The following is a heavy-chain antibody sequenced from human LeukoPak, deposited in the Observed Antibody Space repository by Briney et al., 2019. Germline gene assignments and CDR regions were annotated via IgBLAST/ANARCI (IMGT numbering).Heavy chain of an antibody. CDR1: GYTFTGYY. V-gene: IGHV1-2*02. Sequence: GASVKVSCKASGYTFTGYYMHWVRQAPGQGLEWMGWINPNSGGTNYAQKFQGRVTMTRDTSISTAYMELSRLRSDDTAVYYCAREMGVVVPAASDYWGQGTLVTVSS. CDR3: AREMGVVVPAASDY. J-gene: IGHJ4*02. D-gene: IGHD2-2*01. CDR2: INPNSGGT.